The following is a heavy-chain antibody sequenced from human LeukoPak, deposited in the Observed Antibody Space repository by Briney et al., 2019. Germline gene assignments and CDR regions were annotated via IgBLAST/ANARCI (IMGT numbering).Heavy chain of an antibody. Sequence: GGSLRLYCAASGFTFSSYAMSWVRQAPGKGLEWVSAISGSGGSTYYADSVKGRFTISRDNSKSTLYLQMNSLRAEDTAVYYCAKQKGRIAAAGTAEYWGQGTLVTVSS. J-gene: IGHJ4*02. CDR2: ISGSGGST. CDR3: AKQKGRIAAAGTAEY. CDR1: GFTFSSYA. D-gene: IGHD6-13*01. V-gene: IGHV3-23*01.